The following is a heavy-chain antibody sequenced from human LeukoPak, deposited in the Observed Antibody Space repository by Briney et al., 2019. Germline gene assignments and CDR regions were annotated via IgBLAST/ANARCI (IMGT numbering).Heavy chain of an antibody. D-gene: IGHD4-11*01. Sequence: PGGSLRLSCAASGFTFSSYAMSWVRQAPGKGLEWVSVIYSGGSTYYADSVKGRFTISRHNSKNTLYLQMNSPRAEDTAVYYCARVTVFYGMDVWGQGTTVTVSS. V-gene: IGHV3-53*04. CDR3: ARVTVFYGMDV. J-gene: IGHJ6*02. CDR2: IYSGGST. CDR1: GFTFSSYA.